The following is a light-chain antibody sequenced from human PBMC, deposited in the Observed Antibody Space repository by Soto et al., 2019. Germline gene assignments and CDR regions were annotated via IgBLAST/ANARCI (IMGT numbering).Light chain of an antibody. CDR3: QQYDNWLGT. CDR1: QSISSN. J-gene: IGKJ1*01. Sequence: EIVMTQSPATLSVSPGERATLSCRASQSISSNLAWYQQKPGQAPSLLIYGASTRATGIPARFSGSGSGTEFTLTISSLQSEDFAVYYCQQYDNWLGTFGQGTKVDIK. V-gene: IGKV3-15*01. CDR2: GAS.